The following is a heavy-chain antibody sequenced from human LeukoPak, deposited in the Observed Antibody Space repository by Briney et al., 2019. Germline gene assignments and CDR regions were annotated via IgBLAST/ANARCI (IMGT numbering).Heavy chain of an antibody. J-gene: IGHJ4*02. CDR1: GFTFSSYA. Sequence: GGSLRLSCAASGFTFSSYALSWVRQAPGKGLEWVSAISGSGGSTYYADSVKGRFTISRDNSKNTLYLQMNSLRAEDTAVYYCAKGPRYYDILTGYYSIDYWGQGTLVTVSS. D-gene: IGHD3-9*01. CDR2: ISGSGGST. CDR3: AKGPRYYDILTGYYSIDY. V-gene: IGHV3-23*01.